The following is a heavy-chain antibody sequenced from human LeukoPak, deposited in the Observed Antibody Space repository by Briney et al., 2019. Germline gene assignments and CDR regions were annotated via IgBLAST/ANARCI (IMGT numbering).Heavy chain of an antibody. D-gene: IGHD6-19*01. CDR1: GFTFRSYA. CDR2: ISGSGIST. V-gene: IGHV3-23*01. J-gene: IGHJ4*02. CDR3: ATQSGFSSGWFAY. Sequence: GESLRLSCAASGFTFRSYAMSWVRQAPGKGLEWVSDISGSGISTHYADSVKGRFAISRDNSKNTLYLQMNSLRAEDTAVCYCATQSGFSSGWFAYWGQGTLVTVSS.